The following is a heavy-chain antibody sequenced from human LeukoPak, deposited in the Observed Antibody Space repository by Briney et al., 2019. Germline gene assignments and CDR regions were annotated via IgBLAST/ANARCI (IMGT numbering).Heavy chain of an antibody. CDR2: IYLSGST. CDR1: GGSISSSSYY. V-gene: IGHV4-39*01. CDR3: ARAPGTTFDY. Sequence: SETLSLTCAVSGGSISSSSYYWGWIRQPPGKGLEWIGSIYLSGSTYYNPSLKSRVTISVDTSKNQFSLKLTSVTAADTAVYYCARAPGTTFDYWGHGNMVTVSS. J-gene: IGHJ4*01. D-gene: IGHD4-17*01.